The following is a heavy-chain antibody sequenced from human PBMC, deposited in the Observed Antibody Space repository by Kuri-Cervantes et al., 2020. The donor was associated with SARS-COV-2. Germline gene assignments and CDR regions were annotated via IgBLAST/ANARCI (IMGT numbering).Heavy chain of an antibody. V-gene: IGHV3-15*01. CDR2: IKSKTDGGTT. CDR1: GFTFSNAW. Sequence: GEFLKISCAASGFTFSNAWMSWVRQAPGKGLERAGRIKSKTDGGTTDYAAPVKCRFTISRDDSKNTLYLQMNSLKTEDTGVYYCTTGADIVVVPAVMGAFDIWGQGTMVTVSS. CDR3: TTGADIVVVPAVMGAFDI. D-gene: IGHD2-2*01. J-gene: IGHJ3*02.